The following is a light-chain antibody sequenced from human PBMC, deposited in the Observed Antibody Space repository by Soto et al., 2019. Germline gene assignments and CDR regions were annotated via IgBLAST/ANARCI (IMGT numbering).Light chain of an antibody. CDR1: SGSIASNF. Sequence: NFMLTQPHSVSGSPGRTITISCTRSSGSIASNFVQWYQQRPGSGPTTVIYGDKQRPSGVPDRFSGSIDRSSNSASLTISGLKTEDEADYYCQSYELSTVIFGGGTQLTVL. CDR3: QSYELSTVI. V-gene: IGLV6-57*03. CDR2: GDK. J-gene: IGLJ7*01.